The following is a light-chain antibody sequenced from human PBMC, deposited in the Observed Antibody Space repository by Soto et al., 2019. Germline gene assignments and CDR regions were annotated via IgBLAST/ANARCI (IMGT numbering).Light chain of an antibody. J-gene: IGLJ2*01. V-gene: IGLV1-51*01. CDR1: RSNIGAGYD. CDR2: DNK. Sequence: QSVLTQPPSVSGAPGQRVTISCTGSRSNIGAGYDVHWYQHFPGTAPKLLIYDNKKRPSGIPDRFSGSKSGTSATLGITGLQTGDEADYYCGSWDSDLMAVVFGGGTKLTVL. CDR3: GSWDSDLMAVV.